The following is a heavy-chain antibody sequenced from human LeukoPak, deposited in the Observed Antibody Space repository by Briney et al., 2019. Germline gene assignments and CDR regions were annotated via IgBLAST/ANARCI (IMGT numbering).Heavy chain of an antibody. CDR3: AKGTAMVTYFDY. CDR2: ISWNSGSI. J-gene: IGHJ4*02. CDR1: GFTFSSYA. D-gene: IGHD5-18*01. Sequence: PGGSLRLSCAASGFTFSSYAMSWVRQAPGKGLEWVSGISWNSGSIGYADSVKGRFTISRDNAKNSLYLQMNSLRAEDTALYYCAKGTAMVTYFDYWGQGTLVTVSS. V-gene: IGHV3-9*01.